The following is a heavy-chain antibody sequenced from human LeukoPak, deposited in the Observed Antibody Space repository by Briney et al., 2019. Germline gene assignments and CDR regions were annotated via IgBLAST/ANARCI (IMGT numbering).Heavy chain of an antibody. CDR1: GGSFSGYY. V-gene: IGHV4-34*01. CDR2: INHSGST. CDR3: ARGPRIVVVPAAAYYFDY. Sequence: SETLSLTCAVYGGSFSGYYWSWIRQPPGKGLEWIGEINHSGSTNYNPSLKSRVTISVDTSKNQFSLKLSSATAADTAVYYCARGPRIVVVPAAAYYFDYWGQGTLVTVSS. D-gene: IGHD2-2*01. J-gene: IGHJ4*02.